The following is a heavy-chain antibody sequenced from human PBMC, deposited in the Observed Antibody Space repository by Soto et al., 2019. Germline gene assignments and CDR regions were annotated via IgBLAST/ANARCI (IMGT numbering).Heavy chain of an antibody. Sequence: SPTLSLTCTVSGGSISSYYWSWIRQPPGKGLEWIGYIYYSGSTNYNPSLKSRVTISVDTSKNQFSLKLSSVTAADTAVYYCARDSRFIAPVSYRGYYYYYYMDVWGKGTTVTVSS. V-gene: IGHV4-59*01. CDR3: ARDSRFIAPVSYRGYYYYYYMDV. D-gene: IGHD6-13*01. CDR2: IYYSGST. J-gene: IGHJ6*03. CDR1: GGSISSYY.